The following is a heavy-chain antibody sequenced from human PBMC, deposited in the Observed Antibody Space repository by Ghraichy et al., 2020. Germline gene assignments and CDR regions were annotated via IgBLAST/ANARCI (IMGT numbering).Heavy chain of an antibody. CDR1: GYTFTSFA. CDR2: INTDDGFT. Sequence: ASVKVSCKASGYTFTSFAMHWVRQAPGQSLEWMGWINTDDGFTKYSRKLQGGVTITRDTSASTAYLELSSLKSEDTAVYYCARGDGYNNPLDNWGQGTLVIVSS. J-gene: IGHJ4*02. D-gene: IGHD5-24*01. CDR3: ARGDGYNNPLDN. V-gene: IGHV1-3*04.